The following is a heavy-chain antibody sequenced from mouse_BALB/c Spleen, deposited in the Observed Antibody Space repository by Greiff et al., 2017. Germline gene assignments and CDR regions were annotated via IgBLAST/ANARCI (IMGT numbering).Heavy chain of an antibody. V-gene: IGHV5-17*02. CDR3: ARSLLRSFDY. D-gene: IGHD1-1*01. Sequence: EVMLVESGGGLVQPGGSRKLSCAASGFTFSSFGMHWVRQAPEKGLEWVAYISSGSSTIYYADTVKGRFTISRDNPKNTLFLQMTSLRSEDTAMCYCARSLLRSFDYWGQGTTLTVSS. J-gene: IGHJ2*01. CDR2: ISSGSSTI. CDR1: GFTFSSFG.